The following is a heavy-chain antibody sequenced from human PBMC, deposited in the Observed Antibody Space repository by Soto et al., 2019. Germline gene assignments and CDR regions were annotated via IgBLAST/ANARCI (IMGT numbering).Heavy chain of an antibody. CDR3: ARYSGRARYYYYGMDV. J-gene: IGHJ6*02. V-gene: IGHV3-30-3*01. CDR1: GFTFSSYA. Sequence: GGSLRLSCAASGFTFSSYAMHWVRQAPGKGLGWVAVISYDGSNKYYADSVKGRFTISRDNSKNTLYLQMNSLRAEDTAVYYCARYSGRARYYYYGMDVWGQGTTVTVSS. D-gene: IGHD6-19*01. CDR2: ISYDGSNK.